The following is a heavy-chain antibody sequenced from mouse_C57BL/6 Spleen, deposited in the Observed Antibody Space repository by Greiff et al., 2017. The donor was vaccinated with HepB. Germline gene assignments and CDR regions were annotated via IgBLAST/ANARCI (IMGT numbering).Heavy chain of an antibody. V-gene: IGHV1-59*01. D-gene: IGHD2-4*01. CDR3: AREGIYYDSP. J-gene: IGHJ3*01. Sequence: VQLKQPGAELVRPGPSVKLSCKASGYTFTSYWMHWVKQRPGQGLEWIGVIDPSDSYTNYNQKFKGKATLTVDTSSSTAYMQLSSLTSEDSAVYYCAREGIYYDSPWGQGTLVTVSA. CDR2: IDPSDSYT. CDR1: GYTFTSYW.